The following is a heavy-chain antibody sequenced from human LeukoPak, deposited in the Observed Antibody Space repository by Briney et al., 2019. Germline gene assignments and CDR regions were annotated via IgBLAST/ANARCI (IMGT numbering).Heavy chain of an antibody. CDR1: GGSISSGDYY. V-gene: IGHV4-30-4*01. D-gene: IGHD5-12*01. CDR2: IYYSGST. J-gene: IGHJ6*02. CDR3: ARGSYVDIVATYYYYGMDV. Sequence: SQTLSLTCTVSGGSISSGDYYWSWIRQPPGKGLEWIGYIYYSGSTYYNPSLKSRVTISIATSKNQFSLKLSSVTAADTAVYFCARGSYVDIVATYYYYGMDVWGQGTTVTVSS.